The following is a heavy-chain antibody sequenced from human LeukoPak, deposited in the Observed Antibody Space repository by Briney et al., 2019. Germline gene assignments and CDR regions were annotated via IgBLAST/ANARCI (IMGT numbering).Heavy chain of an antibody. V-gene: IGHV3-23*01. CDR1: GFTFSSYA. CDR2: ISGSGGST. CDR3: AKDGLGLCSSTSCYPGFDY. J-gene: IGHJ4*02. D-gene: IGHD2-2*01. Sequence: GGSLRLSCAASGFTFSSYAMSWVRQAPGKGLEWVSAISGSGGSTYYADSVKGRFTISRDNSKNTLYLQINSLRAEYTAVYYCAKDGLGLCSSTSCYPGFDYWGQGTLVTVSS.